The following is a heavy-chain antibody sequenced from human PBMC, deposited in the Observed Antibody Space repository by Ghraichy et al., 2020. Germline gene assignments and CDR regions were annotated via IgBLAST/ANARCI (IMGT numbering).Heavy chain of an antibody. D-gene: IGHD1-1*01. CDR1: GGSFSGYY. Sequence: SETLSLTCAVYGGSFSGYYLSWIRQPPGKGLEWIWEINHSGSTNYNPSLKSRVTISVDTSKNQFSLKLSSVTAADTAVYYCGRTRRESRRGTTGTPLPLFYFDYWGQGTLVTVSS. CDR2: INHSGST. J-gene: IGHJ4*02. V-gene: IGHV4-34*01. CDR3: GRTRRESRRGTTGTPLPLFYFDY.